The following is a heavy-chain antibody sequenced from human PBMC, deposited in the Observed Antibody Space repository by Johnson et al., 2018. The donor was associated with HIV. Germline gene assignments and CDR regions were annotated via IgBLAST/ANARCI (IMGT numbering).Heavy chain of an antibody. J-gene: IGHJ3*02. CDR2: IKSKTDGGTT. Sequence: VQLVESGGGVVQPGRSLRLSCAASGFSFSNYAMDWVRQAPGKGLEWVGRIKSKTDGGTTDYAAPVKGRFTISRDDSKKTLYLQMNSLRAEDTAVYYCARKGWASSMVNAFDIWGQGTMVTVSS. CDR1: GFSFSNYA. V-gene: IGHV3-15*01. CDR3: ARKGWASSMVNAFDI. D-gene: IGHD4/OR15-4a*01.